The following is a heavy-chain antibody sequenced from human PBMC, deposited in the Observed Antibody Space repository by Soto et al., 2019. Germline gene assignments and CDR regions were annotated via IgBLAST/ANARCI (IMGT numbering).Heavy chain of an antibody. V-gene: IGHV3-48*03. Sequence: PGGSLRLSCTVSGFTFSTYEMIWVRQAPGKGLEWLSYINSGGTTIYYTDSVKGRFTISRDNARNSLSLQMNSLRAEDTAIYYCAREGRYYFDYWGQGTPVTVSS. D-gene: IGHD1-26*01. CDR1: GFTFSTYE. CDR3: AREGRYYFDY. CDR2: INSGGTTI. J-gene: IGHJ4*02.